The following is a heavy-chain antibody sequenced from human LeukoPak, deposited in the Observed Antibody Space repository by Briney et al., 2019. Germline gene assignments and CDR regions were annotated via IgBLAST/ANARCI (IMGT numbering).Heavy chain of an antibody. CDR2: ISYDGSNK. CDR3: ARGEYSSSSFYFDY. Sequence: GGSLRLSCAASGFTFSSYAMHWVRQAPGKGLEWVAVISYDGSNKYYADSVKGRFTISRDNSKSTLYLQMNSLRAEDTAVYYCARGEYSSSSFYFDYWGQGTLVTVSS. J-gene: IGHJ4*02. D-gene: IGHD6-6*01. CDR1: GFTFSSYA. V-gene: IGHV3-30-3*01.